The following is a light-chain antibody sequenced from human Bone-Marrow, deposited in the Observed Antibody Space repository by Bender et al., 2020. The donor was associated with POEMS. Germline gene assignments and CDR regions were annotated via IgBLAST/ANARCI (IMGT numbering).Light chain of an antibody. CDR1: RSDIGNYNL. Sequence: QSALTQPPSVSGSPGQSITISCTGARSDIGNYNLVSWYQQRPGQAPKLMIYDVTKRPSGVPDRFSGSKSGNTASLTISGLQAEDEADYYCCSYAGSNWVFGGGTKLTVL. CDR2: DVT. CDR3: CSYAGSNWV. V-gene: IGLV2-8*01. J-gene: IGLJ3*02.